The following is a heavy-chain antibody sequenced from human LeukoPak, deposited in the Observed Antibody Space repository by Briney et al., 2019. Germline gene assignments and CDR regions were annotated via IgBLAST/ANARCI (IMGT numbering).Heavy chain of an antibody. Sequence: SGGSLRLSCAASGFTFSSYAMHWVRQAPGKGLEWVAVISYDGSNKYYADSVKGRFTISRDNSKNTLYLQMNSLRAEDTAVYYCARGGYYSSSSLFVDYWGQGTLVTVSS. CDR2: ISYDGSNK. J-gene: IGHJ4*02. CDR1: GFTFSSYA. D-gene: IGHD6-6*01. CDR3: ARGGYYSSSSLFVDY. V-gene: IGHV3-30-3*01.